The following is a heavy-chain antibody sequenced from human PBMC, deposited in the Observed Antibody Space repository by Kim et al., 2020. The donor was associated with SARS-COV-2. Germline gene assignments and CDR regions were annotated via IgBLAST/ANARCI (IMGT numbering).Heavy chain of an antibody. Sequence: STYHANTVRERFTNTRHNSKNTLYLQMNSLRAEDTAVYYCAREGGYRAFDIWGQGTMVTVSS. CDR3: AREGGYRAFDI. J-gene: IGHJ3*02. V-gene: IGHV3-53*01. D-gene: IGHD5-12*01. CDR2: ST.